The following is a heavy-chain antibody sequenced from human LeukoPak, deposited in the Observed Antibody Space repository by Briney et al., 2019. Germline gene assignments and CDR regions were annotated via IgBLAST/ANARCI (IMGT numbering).Heavy chain of an antibody. Sequence: GGSLRLSCAASGFTVSSNYMSWVRQAPGKGLEWVSVIYSGGSTYYADSVKGRFTISRDNSKNTLYLQMNSLRAEDTAVYYCAKNVGNGVVVAATGGYFDFWGQGTLVNVSS. D-gene: IGHD2-15*01. V-gene: IGHV3-53*01. CDR2: IYSGGST. CDR3: AKNVGNGVVVAATGGYFDF. CDR1: GFTVSSNY. J-gene: IGHJ4*02.